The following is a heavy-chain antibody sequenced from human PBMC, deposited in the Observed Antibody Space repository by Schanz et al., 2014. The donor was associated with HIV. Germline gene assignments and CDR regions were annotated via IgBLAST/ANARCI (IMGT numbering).Heavy chain of an antibody. V-gene: IGHV1-8*02. Sequence: QVQLVQSGAEVKKPGASVRVSCKASGYNFGNLDINWVRQATGQGLGWLGWMNPGSGNTGYAWKFQGRVTMTRDTSIRTAYMELSSLRSDDTAVYYCARGGYYRGVGDYYVTTFDYWGRGTKVTDSS. J-gene: IGHJ3*01. CDR3: ARGGYYRGVGDYYVTTFDY. CDR1: GYNFGNLD. D-gene: IGHD2-21*01. CDR2: MNPGSGNT.